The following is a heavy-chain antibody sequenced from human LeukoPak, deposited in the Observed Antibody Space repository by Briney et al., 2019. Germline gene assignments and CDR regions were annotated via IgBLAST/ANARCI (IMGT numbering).Heavy chain of an antibody. CDR1: GFTFSSYA. J-gene: IGHJ4*02. V-gene: IGHV3-21*06. CDR2: INGSSSYT. CDR3: ARVTLYAESALDY. Sequence: PGGSLRLSCAASGFTFSSYAMSWVRQAPGKGLEWVSAINGSSSYTIYADSVKGRFTISRDNAKNSLYLQMNSLRAEDTAVYYCARVTLYAESALDYWGQGTLVTVSS. D-gene: IGHD4-17*01.